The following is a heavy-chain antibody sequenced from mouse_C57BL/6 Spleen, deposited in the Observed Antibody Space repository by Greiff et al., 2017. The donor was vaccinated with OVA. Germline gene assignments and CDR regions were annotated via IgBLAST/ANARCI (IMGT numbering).Heavy chain of an antibody. V-gene: IGHV1-42*01. CDR2: INPSTGGT. CDR1: GYSFTGYY. D-gene: IGHD1-1*01. CDR3: ARGGYGSYYFDY. Sequence: EVQLQQSGPELVKPGASVKISCKASGYSFTGYYMNWVKQSPEKSLEWIGEINPSTGGTTYNQKFKAKATLTVDKSSSTAYMQLKSLTSEDSAVYYCARGGYGSYYFDYWGQGTTLTVSS. J-gene: IGHJ2*01.